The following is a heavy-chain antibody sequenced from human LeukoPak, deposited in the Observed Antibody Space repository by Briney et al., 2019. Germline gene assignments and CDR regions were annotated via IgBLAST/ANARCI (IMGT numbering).Heavy chain of an antibody. V-gene: IGHV3-23*01. D-gene: IGHD2-8*02. J-gene: IGHJ6*02. Sequence: PSETLSLTCTASDGSISTNDKNWGWVRQAPGKGLEWVSGFGTDGNTHYAESVRGRFDISRDTSKTTVYLQMNSLRAEDTALYYCARDLHYWVAMDVWGQGTTVTVS. CDR2: FGTDGNT. CDR3: ARDLHYWVAMDV. CDR1: DGSISTND.